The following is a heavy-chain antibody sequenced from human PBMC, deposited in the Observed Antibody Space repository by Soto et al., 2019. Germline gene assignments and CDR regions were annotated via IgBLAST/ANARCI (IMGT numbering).Heavy chain of an antibody. V-gene: IGHV4-30-4*01. CDR2: IHYSGST. D-gene: IGHD3-22*01. CDR3: ATTARVRSGYLDY. CDR1: GGSISRGDYY. Sequence: QVQLQESGPGLVKPSQTLSLTCTVSGGSISRGDYYWSWIRQPPGKGLEWIGNIHYSGSTFYNPSLASRVNILVDSSKNEFSLKLSSVTAADTAVYYCATTARVRSGYLDYWGLGTLVTVSS. J-gene: IGHJ4*02.